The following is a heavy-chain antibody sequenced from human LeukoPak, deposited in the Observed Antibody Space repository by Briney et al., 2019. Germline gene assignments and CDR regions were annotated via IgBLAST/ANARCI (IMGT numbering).Heavy chain of an antibody. CDR3: ARDQSSGWRNYNWFDP. CDR1: GFTFRDHW. D-gene: IGHD6-19*01. Sequence: GGSLRLSCVASGFTFRDHWMHWVRQPPGQGLVWVSSISSSSSYIYYADSVKGRFTISRDNAKNSLYLQMNSLRAEDTAVYYCARDQSSGWRNYNWFDPWGQGTLVTVSS. CDR2: ISSSSSYI. V-gene: IGHV3-21*01. J-gene: IGHJ5*02.